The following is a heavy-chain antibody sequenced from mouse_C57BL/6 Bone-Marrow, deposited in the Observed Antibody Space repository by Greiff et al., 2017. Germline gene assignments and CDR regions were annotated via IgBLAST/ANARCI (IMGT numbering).Heavy chain of an antibody. Sequence: QVQLQQPGAELVKPGASVKLSCKASGYTFICYWMHWVKQRPGQGLEWIGMIHPNSGSTNYNEKFKSKASLTVDKSSSTAYMQLSSLTSEDSAVYYCATDYYGSSYWYFDVWGTGTTVTVSS. J-gene: IGHJ1*03. CDR2: IHPNSGST. D-gene: IGHD1-1*01. CDR1: GYTFICYW. CDR3: ATDYYGSSYWYFDV. V-gene: IGHV1-64*01.